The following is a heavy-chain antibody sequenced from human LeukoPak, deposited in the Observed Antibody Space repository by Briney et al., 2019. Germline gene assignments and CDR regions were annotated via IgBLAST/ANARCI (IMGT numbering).Heavy chain of an antibody. J-gene: IGHJ4*02. D-gene: IGHD5-18*01. CDR2: IYYSGST. V-gene: IGHV4-31*03. CDR3: AREGYNYGLSYSYHFDY. Sequence: PSETLSLTCTVSGGSISSGGYYWRWIRQHPGKGLEWIGYIYYSGSTYYNPSLKSRITISVDTSKNQFSLKLSSVTAADTAVYYCAREGYNYGLSYSYHFDYWGQGVLVTVSA. CDR1: GGSISSGGYY.